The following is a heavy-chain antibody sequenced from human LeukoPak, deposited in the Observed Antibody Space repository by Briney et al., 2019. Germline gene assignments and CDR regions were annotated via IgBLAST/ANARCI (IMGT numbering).Heavy chain of an antibody. V-gene: IGHV3-23*01. J-gene: IGHJ6*03. D-gene: IGHD2-15*01. CDR3: AKNGDRGAYCSGGSCYPYYYYYMDV. Sequence: GGSLRLSCAASGFTFSSYGMSWVRQAPGKGLEWVSAVSSSGGTTYYADSVKGRFTISRDNSKNTMSLQMNSLRAEDTAIYYCAKNGDRGAYCSGGSCYPYYYYYMDVWGKGTTVTISS. CDR1: GFTFSSYG. CDR2: VSSSGGTT.